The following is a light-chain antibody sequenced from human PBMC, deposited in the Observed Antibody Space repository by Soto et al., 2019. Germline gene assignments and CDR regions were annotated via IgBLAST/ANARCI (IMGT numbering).Light chain of an antibody. CDR1: SSDVGGYNY. J-gene: IGLJ1*01. Sequence: QSALTQPPSASGSPGQSVTISCTGTSSDVGGYNYVSWYQQHPGKAPKLMIYAVSKRPSGVPDRFSGSNSGNTASLTVSGLQAEDEADDYCSPVFGTGTKLTVL. CDR3: SPV. CDR2: AVS. V-gene: IGLV2-8*01.